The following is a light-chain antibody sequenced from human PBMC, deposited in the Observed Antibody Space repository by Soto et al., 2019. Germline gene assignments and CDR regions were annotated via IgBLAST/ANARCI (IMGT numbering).Light chain of an antibody. Sequence: QSALTQPRSVSGSPGQSVTISCTGTNSDIGGYNYVSWYQQHPGKAPKVMIYDVNRRPSGVPDRFSGSKSGNTASLTISGLQAEDEADYYCCSYAGRYNFWVFGGGTKVTV. J-gene: IGLJ3*02. CDR3: CSYAGRYNFWV. CDR1: NSDIGGYNY. V-gene: IGLV2-11*01. CDR2: DVN.